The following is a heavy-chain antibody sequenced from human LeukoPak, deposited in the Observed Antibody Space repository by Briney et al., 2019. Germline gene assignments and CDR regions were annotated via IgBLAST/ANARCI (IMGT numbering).Heavy chain of an antibody. J-gene: IGHJ4*02. Sequence: SETLSLTCAVYGGSFSGYYWSWIRQPPGKGLEWIGEINHSGSTNYNPSLKSRVTISVDTSKNQFSLKLSSVTAADTAVYYCARRRRRYYYDSSGYSYWGQGTLVTVSS. CDR2: INHSGST. V-gene: IGHV4-34*01. CDR1: GGSFSGYY. CDR3: ARRRRRYYYDSSGYSY. D-gene: IGHD3-22*01.